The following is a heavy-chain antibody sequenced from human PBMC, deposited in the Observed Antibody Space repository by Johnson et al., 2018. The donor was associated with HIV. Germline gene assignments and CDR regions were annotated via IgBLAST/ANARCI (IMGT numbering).Heavy chain of an antibody. J-gene: IGHJ3*01. CDR2: ISWNSGSI. D-gene: IGHD3-9*01. CDR1: GFTFDDYA. Sequence: DVQVVESGGGLVRPGRSLRLSCAASGFTFDDYAMHWVRQAPGKGLEWVSGISWNSGSIGYADSVKGRFTISRDNAKNSLFLQMNSLRAEDTAVYYCARERFSDMLTGYHAFDVWGQGTMVTVSS. V-gene: IGHV3-9*01. CDR3: ARERFSDMLTGYHAFDV.